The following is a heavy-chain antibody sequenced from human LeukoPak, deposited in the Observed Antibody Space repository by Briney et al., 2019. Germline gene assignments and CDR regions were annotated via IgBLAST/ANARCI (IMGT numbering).Heavy chain of an antibody. CDR1: GLTLSSYA. CDR3: VRHDSYIPY. CDR2: ISGSGGST. J-gene: IGHJ4*02. D-gene: IGHD5-18*01. Sequence: GGSLSLSCAASGLTLSSYAMSWVRQAPGGGLEWVSGISGSGGSTYYADSVKGRFTISRDNSKNTVHLQMNNLRVADTAVYFCVRHDSYIPYWGQGTLVTVSS. V-gene: IGHV3-23*01.